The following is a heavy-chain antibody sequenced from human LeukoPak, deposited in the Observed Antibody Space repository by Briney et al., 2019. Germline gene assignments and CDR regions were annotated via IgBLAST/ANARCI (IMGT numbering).Heavy chain of an antibody. J-gene: IGHJ4*02. Sequence: GGSLRLSCAASGFTFSSYAVSWVRQAPGKGLEWVSAISGSGGSTYYADSVKGRFTIFRDNSKNTLYLQMNSLRAEDTAVYYCAKDRRITMIVESYFDYWGQGTLVTVSS. V-gene: IGHV3-23*01. CDR2: ISGSGGST. D-gene: IGHD3-22*01. CDR3: AKDRRITMIVESYFDY. CDR1: GFTFSSYA.